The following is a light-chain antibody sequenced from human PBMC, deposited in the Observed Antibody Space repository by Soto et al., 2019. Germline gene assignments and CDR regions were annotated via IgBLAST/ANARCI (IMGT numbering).Light chain of an antibody. J-gene: IGLJ2*01. CDR2: RNN. CDR1: SSNIGSNF. Sequence: QSVLTQPPSLSGTPGQRVTISCSGSSSNIGSNFVYWYQQLPGTAPKLLIYRNNQRPSGVPDRFSGSKSGTSASLAISGLRSEDEADYYCAAWDDSLRGVVFGGGTKLTVL. CDR3: AAWDDSLRGVV. V-gene: IGLV1-47*01.